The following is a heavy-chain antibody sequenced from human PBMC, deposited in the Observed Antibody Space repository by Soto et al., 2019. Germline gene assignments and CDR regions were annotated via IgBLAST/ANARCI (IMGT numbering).Heavy chain of an antibody. J-gene: IGHJ3*02. Sequence: LSLPCAVYGFSFIVYYLSWILHPPEKGLEWIGEINHSGSTNYNPSLKSRVTISVDTSKNQFSLKLSSVTAADTAVYYCARVVREQQLAPVGAFDIWGQGTMVT. CDR2: INHSGST. V-gene: IGHV4-34*01. D-gene: IGHD6-13*01. CDR1: GFSFIVYY. CDR3: ARVVREQQLAPVGAFDI.